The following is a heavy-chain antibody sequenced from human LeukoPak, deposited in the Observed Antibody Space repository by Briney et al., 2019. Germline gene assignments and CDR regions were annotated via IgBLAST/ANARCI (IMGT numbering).Heavy chain of an antibody. CDR2: ISGSGGST. CDR3: ARSYVLRFLEWLFGPPDY. Sequence: GGSPRLSCAASGFTFSSYAMSWVRQAPGKGLEWVSAISGSGGSTYYADSVKGRFTISRDNAKNSLYLQMNSLRAEDTAVYYCARSYVLRFLEWLFGPPDYWGQGTLVTVSS. D-gene: IGHD3-3*01. V-gene: IGHV3-23*01. J-gene: IGHJ4*02. CDR1: GFTFSSYA.